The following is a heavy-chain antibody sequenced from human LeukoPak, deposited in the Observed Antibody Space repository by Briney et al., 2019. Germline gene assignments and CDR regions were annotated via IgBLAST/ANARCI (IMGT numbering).Heavy chain of an antibody. CDR2: INHSGST. CDR1: GGSFSGYY. V-gene: IGHV4-34*01. D-gene: IGHD4-17*01. Sequence: PSETLSLTCAVYGGSFSGYYWSWIRQPPGKGLEWIGEINHSGSTNYNPSLKSRVTISVDTSKKQFSLKLSSVTAADTAVYYCTRAPRGYGDYEEAFDIWGQGTMVTVSS. J-gene: IGHJ3*02. CDR3: TRAPRGYGDYEEAFDI.